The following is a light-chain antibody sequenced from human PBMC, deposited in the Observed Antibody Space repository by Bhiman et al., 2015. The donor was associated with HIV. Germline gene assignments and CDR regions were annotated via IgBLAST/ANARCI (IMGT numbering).Light chain of an antibody. CDR1: SSDVGGYNY. V-gene: IGLV2-14*01. CDR2: DVS. CDR3: SSYTSSSTLEDVV. Sequence: QSALTQPASVSGSPGQSITISCAGTSSDVGGYNYVSWYQQHPGKVPKLMIYDVSKRPSGVSNRFSGSKSGNTASLTISGLQAEDEADYYCSSYTSSSTLEDVVFGGGTKLTVL. J-gene: IGLJ2*01.